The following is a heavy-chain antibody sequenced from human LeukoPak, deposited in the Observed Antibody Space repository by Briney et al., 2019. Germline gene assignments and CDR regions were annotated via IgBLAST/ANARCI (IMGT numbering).Heavy chain of an antibody. CDR3: ARAREMTTIALSDY. CDR2: ISYDGSKI. Sequence: PGRSLRLSCVASGFTFSSYATHWVRQAPGKGLEWVAVISYDGSKIYYADSVKGRFTISRDNSKNTLYLQMNSLRAADTAVYHCARAREMTTIALSDYWGQGTLVSVSS. CDR1: GFTFSSYA. J-gene: IGHJ4*02. D-gene: IGHD5-24*01. V-gene: IGHV3-30-3*01.